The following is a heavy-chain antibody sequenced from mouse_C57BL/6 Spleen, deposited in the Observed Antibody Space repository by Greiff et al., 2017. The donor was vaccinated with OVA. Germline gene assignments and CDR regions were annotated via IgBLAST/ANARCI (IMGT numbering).Heavy chain of an antibody. CDR1: GYTFTSYW. CDR2: IYPGSGST. V-gene: IGHV1-55*01. Sequence: QVQLQQPGAELVKPGASVKLSCKASGYTFTSYWIPWVKQRPGQGLEWIGDIYPGSGSTNYNEKFKSKATLTVDTSSSTAYMQLSSLASEDSAVYYCASDDYDRDYWGQGTSLTVSS. J-gene: IGHJ2*02. D-gene: IGHD2-4*01. CDR3: ASDDYDRDY.